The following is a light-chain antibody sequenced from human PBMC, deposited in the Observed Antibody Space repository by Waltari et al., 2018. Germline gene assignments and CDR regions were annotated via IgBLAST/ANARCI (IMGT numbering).Light chain of an antibody. CDR2: GAS. Sequence: IVLTQSPGTLSLSPGERANLSCRASQSVGRSLAWYQQKPGQAPKLLIYGASTRATGNPDRFTGSGSGTDVSLTISSLEPEDFAIYCCQHYVRLPAKFGQGTKVEIK. CDR1: QSVGRS. J-gene: IGKJ1*01. V-gene: IGKV3-20*01. CDR3: QHYVRLPAK.